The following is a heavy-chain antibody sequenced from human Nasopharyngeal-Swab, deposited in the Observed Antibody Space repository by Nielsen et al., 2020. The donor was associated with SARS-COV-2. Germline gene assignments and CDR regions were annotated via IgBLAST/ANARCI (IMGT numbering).Heavy chain of an antibody. J-gene: IGHJ4*02. CDR2: ISSSSSYI. CDR3: AREVGSSWYYFDY. CDR1: GFTFSSYS. D-gene: IGHD6-13*01. Sequence: GESLKISCAASGFTFSSYSMNWVRQAPGKGLELVSSISSSSSYIYYADSVKGRFTISRDNAKNSLYLQMNSLRAEDTAVYYCAREVGSSWYYFDYWGQGTLVTVSS. V-gene: IGHV3-21*01.